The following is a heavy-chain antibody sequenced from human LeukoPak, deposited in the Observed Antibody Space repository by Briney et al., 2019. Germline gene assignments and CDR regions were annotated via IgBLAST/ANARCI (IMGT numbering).Heavy chain of an antibody. Sequence: SETLSLTCAVSGDPISSGYYWGWIRQPPGKGLEWIGSIYHSGSTYYNPSLKSRVTISVDTSKNQFSLKQSSVTAADTAVYYCARTPDANWFDPWGQGTLVTVSS. CDR1: GDPISSGYY. J-gene: IGHJ5*02. V-gene: IGHV4-38-2*01. CDR2: IYHSGST. CDR3: ARTPDANWFDP.